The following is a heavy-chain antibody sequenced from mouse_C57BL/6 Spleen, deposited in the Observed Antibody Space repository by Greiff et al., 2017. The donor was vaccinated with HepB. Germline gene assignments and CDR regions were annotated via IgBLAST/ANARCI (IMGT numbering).Heavy chain of an antibody. CDR2: IYPGDGDT. D-gene: IGHD3-2*02. V-gene: IGHV1-82*01. Sequence: VQLQQSGPELVKPGASMKISCKASGYAFSSSWMNWVKQRPGKGLEWIGRIYPGDGDTNYNGKFKGKATLTADKSSSTAYMQLSSLTSEDSAVYFGAREGAAQATYAMDYWGQGTSVTVSS. CDR1: GYAFSSSW. CDR3: AREGAAQATYAMDY. J-gene: IGHJ4*01.